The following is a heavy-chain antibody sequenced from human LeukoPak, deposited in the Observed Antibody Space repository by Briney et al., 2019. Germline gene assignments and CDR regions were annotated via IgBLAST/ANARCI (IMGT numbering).Heavy chain of an antibody. D-gene: IGHD5-12*01. Sequence: SETLSLTCTVSGGPIRGYFWTWIRQPAGKGLEWIGRMYSTGSNHYNPSLKSRVTMSLDTSKNHFSLNLTSVTAADTAVYYCAREPTSGREPTSGRPLDYWGQGTLVTVSS. J-gene: IGHJ4*02. CDR3: AREPTSGREPTSGRPLDY. CDR2: MYSTGSN. V-gene: IGHV4-4*07. CDR1: GGPIRGYF.